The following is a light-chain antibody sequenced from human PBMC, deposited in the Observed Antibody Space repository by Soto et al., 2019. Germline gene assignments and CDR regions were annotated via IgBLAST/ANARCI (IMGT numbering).Light chain of an antibody. Sequence: DIQMTQSPSSLSASVGDRVTITCRASQSINSYLNWYQQKPGKAPKLLIYAASSLQSGVPSRLSGSGSGTDFTLTISSLQPEDFATYYCQQSYSTPYTVGQGTKLEIK. CDR2: AAS. CDR3: QQSYSTPYT. V-gene: IGKV1-39*01. CDR1: QSINSY. J-gene: IGKJ2*01.